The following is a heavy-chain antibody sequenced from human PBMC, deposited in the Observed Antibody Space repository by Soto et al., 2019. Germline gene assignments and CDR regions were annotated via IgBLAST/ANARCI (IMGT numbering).Heavy chain of an antibody. J-gene: IGHJ3*02. CDR3: ARGQVIGTHDAFDI. CDR2: INQDGSEK. Sequence: EVQLVESGGGLVQPGGSLRLSCTASGFTFSTYWMSWVRQAPGKGLKWVANINQDGSEKHYVDSVKGRFTISRDNAKNSLYLQVESLRAEDTALYYCARGQVIGTHDAFDIWGQGTTVTVSS. CDR1: GFTFSTYW. D-gene: IGHD3-16*02. V-gene: IGHV3-7*01.